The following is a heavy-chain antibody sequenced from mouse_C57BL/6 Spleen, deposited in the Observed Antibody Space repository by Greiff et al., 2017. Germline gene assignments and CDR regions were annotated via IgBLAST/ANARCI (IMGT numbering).Heavy chain of an antibody. V-gene: IGHV1-54*01. Sequence: VQLQQSGAELVRPGTSVKVSCKASGYAFTNYLIEWVKQRPGQGLEWIGVINPGSGGTNYNEKFKGKATLTADKSSSTAYMQLSSLTSEDSAVYFCARDGGNYVFAYWGQGTLVTVSA. CDR2: INPGSGGT. J-gene: IGHJ3*01. CDR3: ARDGGNYVFAY. CDR1: GYAFTNYL. D-gene: IGHD2-1*01.